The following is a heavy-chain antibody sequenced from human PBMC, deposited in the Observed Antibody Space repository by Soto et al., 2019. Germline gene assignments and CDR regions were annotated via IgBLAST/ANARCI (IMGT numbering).Heavy chain of an antibody. J-gene: IGHJ6*02. D-gene: IGHD1-20*01. CDR3: TTAGGCITGPYYYYAMDV. CDR2: IKSKTDGGTT. CDR1: GFTFSNAW. V-gene: IGHV3-15*07. Sequence: PGGSLRLSCAASGFTFSNAWMNWVRQAPGKGLEWVGRIKSKTDGGTTDYAAPVKGRFTISRDDSKNTLYLQMNSLKTEDTAVYYCTTAGGCITGPYYYYAMDVWCQATSVTVS.